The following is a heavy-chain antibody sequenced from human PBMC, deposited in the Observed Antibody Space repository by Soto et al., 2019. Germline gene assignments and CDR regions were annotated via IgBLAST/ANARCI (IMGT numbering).Heavy chain of an antibody. V-gene: IGHV1-18*01. D-gene: IGHD1-1*01. Sequence: QGQLVQSGPELKKPGASVKVSCKTFGYSFHNSGSSWVRQAPGLGLEWMVWISVFNGYAHYAQKFQGRVIITADTFTNTAYMEWRGLRADYTAMYYGSKNGTTWFASWGQGSPVTVSS. CDR2: ISVFNGYA. J-gene: IGHJ5*01. CDR1: GYSFHNSG. CDR3: SKNGTTWFAS.